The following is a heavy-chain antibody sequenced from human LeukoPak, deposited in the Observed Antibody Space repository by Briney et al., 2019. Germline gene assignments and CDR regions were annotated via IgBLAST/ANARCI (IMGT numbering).Heavy chain of an antibody. CDR1: GGSISSSSYY. J-gene: IGHJ5*02. CDR2: IYYSGST. V-gene: IGHV4-39*07. D-gene: IGHD6-13*01. Sequence: NPSETLSLTCTVSGGSISSSSYYWGWIRQPPGKGLEWIGSIYYSGSTYYNPSLKSRVSISVETSKNHFSLKMSSLTAADTAVYYCARVYSSSHNWFDTWGQGTHVTVSS. CDR3: ARVYSSSHNWFDT.